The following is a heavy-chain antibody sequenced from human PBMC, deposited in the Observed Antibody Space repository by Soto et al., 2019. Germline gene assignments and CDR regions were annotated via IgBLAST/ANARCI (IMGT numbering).Heavy chain of an antibody. V-gene: IGHV1-2*04. CDR1: GYTFTGYY. J-gene: IGHJ4*02. Sequence: QVQLVQSGAEVKKPGASVKVSCKASGYTFTGYYMHWVRQAPGQGLEWMGWINPNSGDTNYAQKFQGWVTMTRDTSISTAYMELSRLRSDDTAVYYCATQRDYGDYGALDYWGQGTLVTVSS. CDR2: INPNSGDT. D-gene: IGHD4-17*01. CDR3: ATQRDYGDYGALDY.